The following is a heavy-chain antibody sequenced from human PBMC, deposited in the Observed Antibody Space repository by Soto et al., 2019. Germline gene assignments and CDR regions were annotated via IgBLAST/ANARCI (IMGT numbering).Heavy chain of an antibody. J-gene: IGHJ6*02. CDR3: ASKLGRDYYSGMDV. D-gene: IGHD1-26*01. V-gene: IGHV1-69*12. CDR2: NIPIFGTA. Sequence: QVQLVQSGAEVKKPGSSVKVSCKAPGGTFSSYAISWVRQAPGHGLEWMGGNIPIFGTANYAQKFQGRVTITADESTSTAYMELSSLRSEATAVYYCASKLGRDYYSGMDVWGQGTTVTVSS. CDR1: GGTFSSYA.